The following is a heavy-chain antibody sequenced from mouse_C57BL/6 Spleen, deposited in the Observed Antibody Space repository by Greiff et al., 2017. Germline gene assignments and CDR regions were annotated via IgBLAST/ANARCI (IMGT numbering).Heavy chain of an antibody. V-gene: IGHV1-15*01. CDR2: IDPETGGT. J-gene: IGHJ2*01. D-gene: IGHD2-3*01. Sequence: VQVVESGAELVRPGASVTLFCKASGYTFTDYEMHWVKQTPVHGLEWIGAIDPETGGTAHNQKFKGKAILTADKSSSTAYMELRSLTSEDSAVYYCAREDDGSPSGYWGQGTTLTVSS. CDR1: GYTFTDYE. CDR3: AREDDGSPSGY.